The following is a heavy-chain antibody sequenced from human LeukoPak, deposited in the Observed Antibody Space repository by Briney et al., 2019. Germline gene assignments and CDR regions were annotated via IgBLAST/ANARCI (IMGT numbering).Heavy chain of an antibody. CDR3: ARESGSSGWYDY. Sequence: GGSLGLSCAAPGFMFHDYAIHWVRQAPGKGLEWVSLISGEGGSTFYADSVKGRFTISRDNIKSPPYLQMNSLRSDDPALYYCARESGSSGWYDYWGQGTLVTVPS. CDR2: ISGEGGST. CDR1: GFMFHDYA. J-gene: IGHJ4*02. D-gene: IGHD6-19*01. V-gene: IGHV3-43*02.